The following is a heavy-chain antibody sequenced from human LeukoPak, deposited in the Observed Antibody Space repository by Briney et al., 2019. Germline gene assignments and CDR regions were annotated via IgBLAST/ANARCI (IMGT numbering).Heavy chain of an antibody. D-gene: IGHD3-22*01. V-gene: IGHV3-48*01. CDR2: ISRSSSTI. CDR1: GFTFSSYS. CDR3: VRDISGYYFDY. Sequence: GGSLRLSCAASGFTFSSYSMNWVRQAPGKGLEWVSYISRSSSTISYADSVKGRFTISRDNAKNSLYLQMNSLRAEDTALYYCVRDISGYYFDYWGQGTLVTVSS. J-gene: IGHJ4*02.